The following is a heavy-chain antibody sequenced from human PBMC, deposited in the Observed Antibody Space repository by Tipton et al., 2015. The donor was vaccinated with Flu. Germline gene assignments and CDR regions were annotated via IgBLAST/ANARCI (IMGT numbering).Heavy chain of an antibody. Sequence: LRLSCNVSGGSLSGYYWSWIRQPAGKGLEWIGRIYTSGNTNYSPSLKSRVTMSVDTSKNQSSLKLSSMTAADTAVYYCARGQGNSGGRYFDYWGQGTLVTVSS. CDR2: IYTSGNT. V-gene: IGHV4-4*07. J-gene: IGHJ4*02. CDR3: ARGQGNSGGRYFDY. D-gene: IGHD6-19*01. CDR1: GGSLSGYY.